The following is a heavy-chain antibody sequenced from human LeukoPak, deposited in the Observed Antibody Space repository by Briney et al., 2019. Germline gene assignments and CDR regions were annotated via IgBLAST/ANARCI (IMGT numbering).Heavy chain of an antibody. CDR2: INAGNGNT. CDR3: ARVSTDILTGYLTFDY. J-gene: IGHJ4*02. Sequence: RASVKVSCKASGYTFTSYAMHWVRQAPGQRLEWMGWINAGNGNTKYSQKFQGRVTITRDTSAGTAYMELSSLRSEDTDVYYCARVSTDILTGYLTFDYWGQGTLVTVSS. D-gene: IGHD3-9*01. V-gene: IGHV1-3*01. CDR1: GYTFTSYA.